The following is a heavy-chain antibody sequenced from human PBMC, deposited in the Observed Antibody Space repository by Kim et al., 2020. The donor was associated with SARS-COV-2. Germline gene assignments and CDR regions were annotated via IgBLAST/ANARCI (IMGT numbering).Heavy chain of an antibody. CDR2: ISYDGNNK. CDR1: GFTFSRHG. D-gene: IGHD6-19*01. V-gene: IGHV3-30*18. Sequence: GGSLRLSCAASGFTFSRHGMHWVRQAPGKGLEWVGVISYDGNNKYYGDSVKGRFTISRDNSKSTLDLQMNSLGAEDTAVYYCAKDPAVAGIKPSYFFDYWGQGTLVTVSS. CDR3: AKDPAVAGIKPSYFFDY. J-gene: IGHJ4*02.